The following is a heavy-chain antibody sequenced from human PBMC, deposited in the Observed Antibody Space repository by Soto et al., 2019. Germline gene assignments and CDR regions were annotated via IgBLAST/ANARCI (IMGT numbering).Heavy chain of an antibody. CDR1: GYGLTRAH. V-gene: IGHV1-46*01. CDR3: ARPYYDFWSGYSTYGMDV. Sequence: ASVKVSCKAVGYGLTRAHIQWVRQATAQGLEWMGIINPSGGSTSYAQKFQGRVTMTRDTSTSTVYMELSSLRSEDTAVYYCARPYYDFWSGYSTYGMDVWGQGTTVTVSS. D-gene: IGHD3-3*01. J-gene: IGHJ6*02. CDR2: INPSGGST.